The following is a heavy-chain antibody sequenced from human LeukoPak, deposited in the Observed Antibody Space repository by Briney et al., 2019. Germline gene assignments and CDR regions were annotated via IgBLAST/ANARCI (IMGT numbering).Heavy chain of an antibody. CDR1: GASIRNYY. J-gene: IGHJ5*02. CDR3: ARRYSSSWYVGFFDP. V-gene: IGHV4-59*08. D-gene: IGHD6-13*01. CDR2: IYYSGST. Sequence: SETLSLTCTVSGASIRNYYRSWIRQSPGKGLEWIGYIYYSGSTNYNPSLERRVAMSVDTSKNQFSLRLSSVTAADTAIYYCARRYSSSWYVGFFDPWGQGTLVTVSS.